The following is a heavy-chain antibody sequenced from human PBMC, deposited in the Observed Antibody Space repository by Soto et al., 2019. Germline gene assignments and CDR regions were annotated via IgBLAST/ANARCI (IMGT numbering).Heavy chain of an antibody. CDR1: GFTFSAYT. Sequence: PGGSLRLSCEASGFTFSAYTMNWVRQAPGKGLEWVAVISYDGSNKYYADSVKGRFTISRDNSKNTLYLQMNSLRSEDTAVYYCAREHLEWLLHDPPNGMDVWGQGTTVTVSS. CDR3: AREHLEWLLHDPPNGMDV. D-gene: IGHD3-3*01. J-gene: IGHJ6*02. V-gene: IGHV3-30*03. CDR2: ISYDGSNK.